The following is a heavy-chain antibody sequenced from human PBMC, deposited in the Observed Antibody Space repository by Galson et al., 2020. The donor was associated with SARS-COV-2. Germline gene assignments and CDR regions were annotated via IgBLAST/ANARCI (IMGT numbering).Heavy chain of an antibody. CDR2: IYHSGST. J-gene: IGHJ5*02. CDR3: ARLTTVTNERGQYWFDP. V-gene: IGHV4-4*02. Sequence: GSLRLSCAVSGGSISSSNWWSWVRQPPGKGLEWIGEIYHSGSTNYNPSLKSRVTISVDKSKNQFSLKLSSVTAADTAVYYCARLTTVTNERGQYWFDPWGQGTLVTVSS. D-gene: IGHD4-4*01. CDR1: GGSISSSNW.